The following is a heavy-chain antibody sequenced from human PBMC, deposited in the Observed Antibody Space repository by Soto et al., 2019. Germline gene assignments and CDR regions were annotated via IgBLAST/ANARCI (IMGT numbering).Heavy chain of an antibody. V-gene: IGHV3-7*01. J-gene: IGHJ6*03. CDR2: IKQDGSEK. CDR1: GFTFSSYW. D-gene: IGHD1-1*01. Sequence: GESLKISCAASGFTFSSYWMSWVRQAPGKGLEWVANIKQDGSEKYYVDSVKGRFTISRDNAKNSLYLQMNSLRAEDTAVYYCARVNLLPIGNKYYMDVWGKGTTVTVSS. CDR3: ARVNLLPIGNKYYMDV.